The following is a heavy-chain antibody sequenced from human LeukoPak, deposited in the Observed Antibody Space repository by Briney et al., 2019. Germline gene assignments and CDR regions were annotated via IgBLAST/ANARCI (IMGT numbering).Heavy chain of an antibody. CDR1: GGSISSDNW. CDR3: ATYYDISGYRFDY. CDR2: VLRSGST. V-gene: IGHV4-4*02. J-gene: IGHJ4*02. Sequence: SETLSLTCAVSGGSISSDNWWSWIRQPPGGGLGWIGEVLRSGSTNYNPSLKSRVTMSIDTSKNQFSLKLNSVTAADTAVYYCATYYDISGYRFDYWGQGTLVTVSS. D-gene: IGHD3-22*01.